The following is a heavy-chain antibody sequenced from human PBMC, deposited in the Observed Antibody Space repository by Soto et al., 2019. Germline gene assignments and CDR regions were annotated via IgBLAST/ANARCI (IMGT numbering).Heavy chain of an antibody. J-gene: IGHJ4*02. V-gene: IGHV4-59*01. D-gene: IGHD3-22*01. CDR1: GGSIISYY. Sequence: PSETLSLTCTVSGGSIISYYWSWIRQPPGKGLEWIGYIYYSGSTNYNPSLKSRVTISVDTSKNQFSLKLSSVTAADTAVYYCARDGYYYDSSGYYPDWGQGTLVTVSS. CDR2: IYYSGST. CDR3: ARDGYYYDSSGYYPD.